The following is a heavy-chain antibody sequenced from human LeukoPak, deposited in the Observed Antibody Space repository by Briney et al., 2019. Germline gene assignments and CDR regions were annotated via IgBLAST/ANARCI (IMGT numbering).Heavy chain of an antibody. D-gene: IGHD3-9*01. J-gene: IGHJ4*02. CDR1: AYAFIGYY. Sequence: ASVKVSCKASAYAFIGYYMHWVRQAPGQGLEWMGWINPNNGGTVYAQKFQGRVTMTRDTSVSTAYMELSRLTSDDTAVYYCARAGYFDWFDLDYWGQGALVTVPS. V-gene: IGHV1-2*02. CDR3: ARAGYFDWFDLDY. CDR2: INPNNGGT.